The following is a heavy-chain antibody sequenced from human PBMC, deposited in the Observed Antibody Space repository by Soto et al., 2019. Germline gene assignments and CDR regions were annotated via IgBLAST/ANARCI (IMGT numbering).Heavy chain of an antibody. D-gene: IGHD3-16*01. V-gene: IGHV3-48*03. CDR3: ARAAGIMTRGFHGMDV. CDR1: GFAFSSYE. J-gene: IGHJ6*02. Sequence: EVQLVESGGGLVQPGGSLRLSCAASGFAFSSYEMNWVRQSPGTGLEWLSYISSTASTIHYADSVKGRFTISRDNANNSVYRQMNSLTADDSAVYYCARAAGIMTRGFHGMDVWGQGTTVTVSS. CDR2: ISSTASTI.